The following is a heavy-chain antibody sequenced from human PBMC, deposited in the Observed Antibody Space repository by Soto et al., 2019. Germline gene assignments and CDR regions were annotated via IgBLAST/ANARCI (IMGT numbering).Heavy chain of an antibody. Sequence: EVQLLESGGGWVQPGGSLRLSCAASGFTVSSNYMSWVRQAPGKGLEWVSVIYSGGSTYYADSVKGRFTISRDNSKNTRSLQMNSLRAEDTAVYYCARDRIPTGMDVWGQGTTVTVSS. CDR2: IYSGGST. CDR3: ARDRIPTGMDV. V-gene: IGHV3-66*01. J-gene: IGHJ6*02. CDR1: GFTVSSNY.